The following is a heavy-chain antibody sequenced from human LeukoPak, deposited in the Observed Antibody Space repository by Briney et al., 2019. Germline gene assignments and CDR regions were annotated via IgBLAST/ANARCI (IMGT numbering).Heavy chain of an antibody. CDR1: GFTFSNAW. Sequence: GGSLRLSCAASGFTFSNAWMNWVRQAPGKGLEWVGRIKSKIDGGTTDYAAPVKGRFTISRDDSRNTLYLQMSSLKTEDTGVYYCTIDLQGGSRGIDYWGQGTLVIVSS. CDR3: TIDLQGGSRGIDY. V-gene: IGHV3-15*01. D-gene: IGHD3-16*01. J-gene: IGHJ4*02. CDR2: IKSKIDGGTT.